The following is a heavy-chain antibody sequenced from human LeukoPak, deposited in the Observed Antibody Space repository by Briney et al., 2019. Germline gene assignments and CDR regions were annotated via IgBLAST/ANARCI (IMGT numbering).Heavy chain of an antibody. CDR3: TTSSLAYDSSGFDY. CDR2: IKSKTDGGTT. J-gene: IGHJ4*02. V-gene: IGHV3-15*01. CDR1: GFTFSNAW. D-gene: IGHD3-22*01. Sequence: PGGSLRLSCAASGFTFSNAWMSWVRQAPGEGLEWVGRIKSKTDGGTTDYAAPVKGRFTISRDDSKNTLYLQMNSLKTEDTAVYHCTTSSLAYDSSGFDYWGQGTLVTVSS.